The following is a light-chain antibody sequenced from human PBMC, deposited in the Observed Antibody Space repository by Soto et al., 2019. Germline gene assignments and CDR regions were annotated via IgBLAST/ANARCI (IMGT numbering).Light chain of an antibody. J-gene: IGLJ1*01. CDR3: SSYTSSSTLLYV. V-gene: IGLV2-14*01. CDR2: DVS. Sequence: QSVLTQPASVSGSPGQSITISCTGTSSDVGGYNYVSWDQQHPGKAPKLMIYDVSNLPSGVSNRFSASKSGNTASLTISGLQAEDEADYYCSSYTSSSTLLYVFGTGTKLTVL. CDR1: SSDVGGYNY.